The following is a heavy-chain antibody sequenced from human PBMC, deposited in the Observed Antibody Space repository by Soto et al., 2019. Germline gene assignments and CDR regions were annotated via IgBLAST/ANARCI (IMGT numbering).Heavy chain of an antibody. CDR1: GYTFTSYD. CDR3: ARVLGGRGWLRLTDWFDP. CDR2: MNPNSGNT. V-gene: IGHV1-8*01. J-gene: IGHJ5*02. D-gene: IGHD5-12*01. Sequence: ASVKVSCKASGYTFTSYDINWVRQATGQGLEWMGWMNPNSGNTGYAQKFQGRVTMTRNTSISTAYMELSSLRSEDTAVYYCARVLGGRGWLRLTDWFDPWGQGTLVTVSS.